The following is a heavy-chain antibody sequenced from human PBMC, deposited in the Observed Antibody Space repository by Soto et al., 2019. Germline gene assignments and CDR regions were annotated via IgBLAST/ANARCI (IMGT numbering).Heavy chain of an antibody. D-gene: IGHD3-3*01. CDR1: GFSLTTSGVG. V-gene: IGHV2-5*02. CDR2: IYWDDDK. CDR3: AHRVLRAVFGLVTTTAIYFDF. J-gene: IGHJ4*02. Sequence: QITLNESGPTQVKPRQTLTLTCTFSGFSLTTSGVGVGWIRQSPGKAPEWLALIYWDDDKRYSPSLKSRLTITKDTSKNQVVLTMADLDSADTATYYCAHRVLRAVFGLVTTTAIYFDFWGQGTPGAVAS.